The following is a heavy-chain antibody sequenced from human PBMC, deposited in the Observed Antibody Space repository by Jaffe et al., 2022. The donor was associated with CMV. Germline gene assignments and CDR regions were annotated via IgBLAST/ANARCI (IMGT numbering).Heavy chain of an antibody. J-gene: IGHJ4*02. Sequence: QLQLQESGPGLVKPSETLSLTCTVSGGSISSSSYYWGWIRQPPGKGLEWIGSIYYSGSTYYNPSLKSRVTISVDTSKNQFSLKLSSVTAADTAVYYCASLNPKGGYCSGGSCSPPFDYWGQGTLVTVSS. D-gene: IGHD2-15*01. V-gene: IGHV4-39*01. CDR1: GGSISSSSYY. CDR2: IYYSGST. CDR3: ASLNPKGGYCSGGSCSPPFDY.